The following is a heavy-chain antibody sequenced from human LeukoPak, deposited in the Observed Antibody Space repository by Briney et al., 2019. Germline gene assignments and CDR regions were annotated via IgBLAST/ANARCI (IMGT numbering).Heavy chain of an antibody. Sequence: TSETLSLTCTVSGGSISSYYWSWTRQPPGKGLEWIGYIYYSGSTNYNPSLKSRVTISVDTSKNQFSLKLSSVTAADTAVYYCASSPAMVTGSAFDIWGQGTMVTVSS. V-gene: IGHV4-59*01. CDR2: IYYSGST. CDR3: ASSPAMVTGSAFDI. CDR1: GGSISSYY. J-gene: IGHJ3*02. D-gene: IGHD5-18*01.